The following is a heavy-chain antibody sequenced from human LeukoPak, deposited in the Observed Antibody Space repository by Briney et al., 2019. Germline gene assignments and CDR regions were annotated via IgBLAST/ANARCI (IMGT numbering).Heavy chain of an antibody. D-gene: IGHD2-15*01. CDR1: GFTFSSYA. CDR3: AKDSSLIVVVVAATNWFDP. Sequence: TGGSLRLSCAASGFTFSSYAMSWARQAPGKGLEWVSAISGSGGSTYYADSVKGRFTISRDNSKNTLYLQMNSLRAEDTAVYYCAKDSSLIVVVVAATNWFDPWGQGTLVTVSS. J-gene: IGHJ5*02. V-gene: IGHV3-23*01. CDR2: ISGSGGST.